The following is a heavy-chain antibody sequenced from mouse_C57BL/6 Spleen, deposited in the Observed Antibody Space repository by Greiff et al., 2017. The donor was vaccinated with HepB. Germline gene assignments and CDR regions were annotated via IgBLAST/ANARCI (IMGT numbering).Heavy chain of an antibody. CDR3: ARHNDYDEYYAMDY. CDR1: GFSLTSYG. V-gene: IGHV2-6-1*01. J-gene: IGHJ4*01. Sequence: QVQLQQSGPGLVAPSQSLSITCTVSGFSLTSYGVHWVRQPPGKGLEWLVVIWSDGSTTYNSALKSRLSISKDNSKSQVFLKMNSLQTDDTAMYYCARHNDYDEYYAMDYWGQGTSVTVSS. D-gene: IGHD2-4*01. CDR2: IWSDGST.